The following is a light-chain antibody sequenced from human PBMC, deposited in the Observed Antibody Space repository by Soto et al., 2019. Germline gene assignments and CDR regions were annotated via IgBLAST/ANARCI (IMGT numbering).Light chain of an antibody. J-gene: IGLJ1*01. CDR1: SSDVGDYNY. CDR2: DVS. Sequence: QSVLTQPRSVSGSPGQSVTISCTGTSSDVGDYNYVSWFQQHPGKAPKVMIYDVSKRPSGVPYRFSGSKSGNTASLTISGLQAEDEADYYCCSYAGSFASYVFGTGTKVTVL. CDR3: CSYAGSFASYV. V-gene: IGLV2-11*01.